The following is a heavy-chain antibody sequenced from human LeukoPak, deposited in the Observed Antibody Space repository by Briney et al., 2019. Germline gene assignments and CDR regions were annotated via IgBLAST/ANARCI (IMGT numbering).Heavy chain of an antibody. CDR3: ARDIAAAGTTGSADY. J-gene: IGHJ4*02. CDR1: GFTFSTYS. V-gene: IGHV3-21*05. D-gene: IGHD6-13*01. CDR2: ISYTNII. Sequence: PGGSLRLSCAASGFTFSTYSMNWVRQAPGKGLEWVSYISYTNIIYYADSVKGRFTISRDNAKNSLYLQMNSLRAEDTAVYYCARDIAAAGTTGSADYWGQGTLVTVSS.